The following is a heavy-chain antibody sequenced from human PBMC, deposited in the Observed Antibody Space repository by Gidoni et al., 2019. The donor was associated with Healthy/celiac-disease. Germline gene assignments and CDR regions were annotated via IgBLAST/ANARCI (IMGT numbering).Heavy chain of an antibody. CDR3: ARVVPAVINYYGMDV. V-gene: IGHV3-74*01. CDR2: INSDGSST. Sequence: EVQLVESGGGLVQPGGSLRLSCAASGFTFRSYWMHWVRQAPGEGLVGVSRINSDGSSTSYAASVKGRFTISRDNAKNTLYLQMNSLRAEDTAVYYCARVVPAVINYYGMDVWGQGTTVTVSS. J-gene: IGHJ6*02. D-gene: IGHD2-2*02. CDR1: GFTFRSYW.